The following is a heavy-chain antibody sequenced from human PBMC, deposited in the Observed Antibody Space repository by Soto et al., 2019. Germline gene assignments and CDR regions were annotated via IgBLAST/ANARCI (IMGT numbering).Heavy chain of an antibody. Sequence: QVQLVESGGGVVQPGRSLRLSCAASGFTFSSYGMHWVRQAPGKGREWVSLISYDGSNEYYADSVKGRFTISRDESKNTLYLQMNSLRVEDTAVYYCAKDRDTSGWYTYYGMDVWGQGTTVTVSS. D-gene: IGHD6-19*01. CDR1: GFTFSSYG. V-gene: IGHV3-30*18. CDR3: AKDRDTSGWYTYYGMDV. CDR2: ISYDGSNE. J-gene: IGHJ6*01.